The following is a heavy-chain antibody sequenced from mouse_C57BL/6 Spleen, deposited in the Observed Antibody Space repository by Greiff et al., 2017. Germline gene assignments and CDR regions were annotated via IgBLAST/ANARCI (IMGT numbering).Heavy chain of an antibody. D-gene: IGHD4-1*01. CDR2: IDPSDSYT. CDR3: ARRRTGTGDY. V-gene: IGHV1-69*01. CDR1: GYTFTSYW. Sequence: QVQLQQSGAELVMPGASVKLSCKASGYTFTSYWMHWVKQRPGQGLEWIGEIDPSDSYTNYNQKFKGKSTLTVDKSSSTAYMQLSSLTSEDSAVYYCARRRTGTGDYWGQGTTLTVSS. J-gene: IGHJ2*01.